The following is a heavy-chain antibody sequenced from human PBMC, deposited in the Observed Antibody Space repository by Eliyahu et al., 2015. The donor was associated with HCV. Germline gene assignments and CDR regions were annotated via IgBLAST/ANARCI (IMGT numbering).Heavy chain of an antibody. V-gene: IGHV3-74*01. CDR2: INSDGGIT. Sequence: EVQLVESGGGLVQPGGSLRLSCAASGFTFSSSWMHWARQVPGKGLVWVSRINSDGGITSYADSVKGRFTTSRDNAKNTLYLQMNSLRAEDSAVYYCASEIRLGYWGQGTLVTVSS. CDR1: GFTFSSSW. CDR3: ASEIRLGY. J-gene: IGHJ4*02.